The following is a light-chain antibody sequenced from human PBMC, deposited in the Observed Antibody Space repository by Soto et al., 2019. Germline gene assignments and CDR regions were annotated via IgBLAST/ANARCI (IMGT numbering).Light chain of an antibody. CDR1: QSLVHNDGNTY. V-gene: IGKV2-24*01. CDR3: MKGTQFPFT. CDR2: QIS. J-gene: IGKJ3*01. Sequence: DIVMTQTPLSSPVTLGQPASISCKSSQSLVHNDGNTYLSWLQQRPGQPPRLLIYQISNRFSGDPDRFSGSGAGTDITRRICRVEAEDVGVYYCMKGTQFPFTFGPGTKVDIK.